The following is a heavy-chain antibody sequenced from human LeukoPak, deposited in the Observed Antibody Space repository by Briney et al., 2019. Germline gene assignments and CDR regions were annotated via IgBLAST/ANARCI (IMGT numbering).Heavy chain of an antibody. V-gene: IGHV3-53*01. Sequence: GGSLRLSCPASGVIDSSNYMSWARQAPGKGLEWVSLIYAGGSTFYADSVTGRSTISRDKSNNTLYLLMNSLRAEDTAVYYCATGGRSGVAFESWGQGTLVTVSS. J-gene: IGHJ4*02. CDR2: IYAGGST. CDR1: GVIDSSNY. D-gene: IGHD2-15*01. CDR3: ATGGRSGVAFES.